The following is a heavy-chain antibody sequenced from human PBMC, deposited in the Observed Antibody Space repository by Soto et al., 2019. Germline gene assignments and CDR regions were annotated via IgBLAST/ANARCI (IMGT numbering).Heavy chain of an antibody. CDR2: IYWDDDN. CDR1: GFSLSTNAVG. D-gene: IGHD6-19*01. V-gene: IGHV2-5*02. CDR3: VHGSGWLFDF. J-gene: IGHJ4*02. Sequence: QITLKESGPTLVTPTQTLTLTCTFSGFSLSTNAVGVGWFRQPPGKALEWLALIYWDDDNHYSPSLQSRLSITKDTSKNQVVLTLTHMDPVDTATYYCVHGSGWLFDFWGQGALVTVSS.